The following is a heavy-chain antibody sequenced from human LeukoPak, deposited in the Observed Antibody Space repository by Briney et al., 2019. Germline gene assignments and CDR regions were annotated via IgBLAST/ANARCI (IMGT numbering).Heavy chain of an antibody. Sequence: SETLSLTCTVSGGSGSSDSWSWIRQPPGQGLEWLGYISYSGSTSYNPSLKSRVPISVDPSKSQLSLKLRSVTDADTAVYYCALRTRSFSDTYGDAYYNDYMDVWGQGTTVIVSS. V-gene: IGHV4-59*02. CDR2: ISYSGST. J-gene: IGHJ6*03. CDR1: GGSGSSDS. CDR3: ALRTRSFSDTYGDAYYNDYMDV. D-gene: IGHD5-18*01.